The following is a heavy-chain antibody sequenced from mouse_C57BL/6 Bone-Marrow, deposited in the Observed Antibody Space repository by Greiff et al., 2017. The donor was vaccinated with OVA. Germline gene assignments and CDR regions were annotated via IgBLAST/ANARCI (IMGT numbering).Heavy chain of an antibody. CDR2: IDPENGDT. Sequence: VQLKQSGAELVRPGASVKLSCTASGFNIKDDYMHWVKQRPEQGLEWIGWIDPENGDTEYASKFQGKATITADTSSNTAYLQLSSLTSEDTAVYYCTTLYDYLYYYAMDYWGQGTSVTVSS. CDR3: TTLYDYLYYYAMDY. V-gene: IGHV14-4*01. D-gene: IGHD2-4*01. J-gene: IGHJ4*01. CDR1: GFNIKDDY.